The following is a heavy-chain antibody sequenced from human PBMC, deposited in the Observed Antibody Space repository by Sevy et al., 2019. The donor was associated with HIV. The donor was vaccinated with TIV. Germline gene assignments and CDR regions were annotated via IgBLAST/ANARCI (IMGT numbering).Heavy chain of an antibody. V-gene: IGHV3-7*01. D-gene: IGHD1-26*01. CDR3: ARERGISFIVGATTGAFDI. CDR2: IKQDGSEK. Sequence: GGSLRLSCAASRFTFSNYWMSWVRQAPGKGLEWVANIKQDGSEKYYVDSVKCRFTISRDNAKNSLYLQMNSLRAEDTAVYYCARERGISFIVGATTGAFDIWGQGTMVTVSS. CDR1: RFTFSNYW. J-gene: IGHJ3*02.